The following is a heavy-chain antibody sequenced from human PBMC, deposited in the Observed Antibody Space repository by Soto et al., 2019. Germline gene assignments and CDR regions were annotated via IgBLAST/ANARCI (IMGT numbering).Heavy chain of an antibody. CDR1: GYTFTSYY. Sequence: GASVKVSCKASGYTFTSYYMHWVRQAPGQGLEWMGIINPSGGSTSYAQKFQGRVTMTRDTSTSTVYMELSSLRSEDTAVYYCARNIVVVVAATPAEHWFDPWGQGTLVTVSS. V-gene: IGHV1-46*01. CDR3: ARNIVVVVAATPAEHWFDP. CDR2: INPSGGST. J-gene: IGHJ5*02. D-gene: IGHD2-15*01.